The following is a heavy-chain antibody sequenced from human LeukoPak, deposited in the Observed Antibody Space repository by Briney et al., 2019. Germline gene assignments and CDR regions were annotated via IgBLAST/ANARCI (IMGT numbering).Heavy chain of an antibody. Sequence: PGGTLRLSCAASGFTFSSYWMSWGRQAPGKALERVANIKQDGSEKYYVDSVKGRFTISRDNAKNSLYLQMNSLRAEDTAVYYCARDCRSSWCYYYYGMDVWGQGTTVTVSS. CDR3: ARDCRSSWCYYYYGMDV. J-gene: IGHJ6*02. CDR1: GFTFSSYW. D-gene: IGHD6-13*01. V-gene: IGHV3-7*01. CDR2: IKQDGSEK.